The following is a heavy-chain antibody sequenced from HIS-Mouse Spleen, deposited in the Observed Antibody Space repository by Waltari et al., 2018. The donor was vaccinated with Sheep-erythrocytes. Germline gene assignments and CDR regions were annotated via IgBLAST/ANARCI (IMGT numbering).Heavy chain of an antibody. J-gene: IGHJ2*01. D-gene: IGHD1-1*01. CDR2: KSYDGRDK. V-gene: IGHV3-30*18. CDR1: GFTFSSYG. Sequence: QVQLVESGGGVVQPGRSLRLSCAASGFTFSSYGMHWVRQAPGKGLEGVAVKSYDGRDKSYADSVKGRFTISRDNSKNTLYLQMNSLRAEDTAVYYCAKVRTVNYWYFDLWGRGTLVTVSS. CDR3: AKVRTVNYWYFDL.